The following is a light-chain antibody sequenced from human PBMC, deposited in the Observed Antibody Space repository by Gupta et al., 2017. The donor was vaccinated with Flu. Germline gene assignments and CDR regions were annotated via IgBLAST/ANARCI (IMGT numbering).Light chain of an antibody. Sequence: AALSVSPGERATLSCLASQSVSSNLAWYQQKPGQAPRLLIYAASTRATGIPARFSGSGSGTEFTLTISSLQSEDFAVYYCQQYKDWPPYTFGQGTKLEIK. V-gene: IGKV3-15*01. CDR2: AAS. CDR3: QQYKDWPPYT. CDR1: QSVSSN. J-gene: IGKJ2*01.